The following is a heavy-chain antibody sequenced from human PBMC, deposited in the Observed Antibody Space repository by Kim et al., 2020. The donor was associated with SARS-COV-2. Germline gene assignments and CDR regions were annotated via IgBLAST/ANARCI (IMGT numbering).Heavy chain of an antibody. CDR2: IYYSGIT. V-gene: IGHV4-61*01. Sequence: SETLSLTCTVSGGSVSSGSYYWSWIRQPPGKGLEWIGFIYYSGITNYNPSLKSRVTISVDTSKNQFSLKLSSVTAADTAVYYCARGIGVTMIVVVIGAFDIWGQGTMVTVSS. CDR3: ARGIGVTMIVVVIGAFDI. D-gene: IGHD3-22*01. J-gene: IGHJ3*02. CDR1: GGSVSSGSYY.